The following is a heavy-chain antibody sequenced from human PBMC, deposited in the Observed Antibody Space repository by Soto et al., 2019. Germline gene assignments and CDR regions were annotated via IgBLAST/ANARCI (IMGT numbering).Heavy chain of an antibody. Sequence: PGESLKISCKGSGYNFAGYWIAWVRQMPGKGLELMGIIYPSDSDTRYSPSFQGQVTISADKSISAAYLQWSSLKASDTAMYFCARRRGLVGSFDYWGRGTLVTVSS. D-gene: IGHD3-9*01. CDR1: GYNFAGYW. CDR3: ARRRGLVGSFDY. V-gene: IGHV5-51*01. CDR2: IYPSDSDT. J-gene: IGHJ4*02.